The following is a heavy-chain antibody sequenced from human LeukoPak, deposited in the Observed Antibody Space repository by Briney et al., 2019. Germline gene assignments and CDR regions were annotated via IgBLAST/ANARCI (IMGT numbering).Heavy chain of an antibody. CDR1: GFTFSSYA. Sequence: PGGSLRLSCAASGFTFSSYAMSWVRQAPGKGLEWVSGVSGSGGSTCYADSVKGWFNISRDNSKNTMELQMNSLRAEDTAVYFCEKESAYDILTGYSDYWGQGTLVTVSS. CDR3: EKESAYDILTGYSDY. D-gene: IGHD3-9*01. J-gene: IGHJ4*02. V-gene: IGHV3-23*01. CDR2: VSGSGGST.